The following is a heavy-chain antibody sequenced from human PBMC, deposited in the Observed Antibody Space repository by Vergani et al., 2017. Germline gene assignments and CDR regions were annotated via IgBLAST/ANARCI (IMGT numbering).Heavy chain of an antibody. CDR1: GFTFSSYG. Sequence: QVQLVESGGGVVQPGRSLRLSCAASGFTFSSYGMHWVRQAPGKGLEWVAVISYDGSNKYYADSVKGRFTISRDNSKNTLYLQMNSLRAVDTAVYYCTTDPYYYDSGPDYWGQGTLVTVSS. V-gene: IGHV3-30*03. J-gene: IGHJ4*02. CDR3: TTDPYYYDSGPDY. CDR2: ISYDGSNK. D-gene: IGHD3-22*01.